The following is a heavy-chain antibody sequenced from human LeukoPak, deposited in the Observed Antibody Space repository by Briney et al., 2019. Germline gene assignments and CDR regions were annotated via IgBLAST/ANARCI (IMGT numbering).Heavy chain of an antibody. Sequence: PPASVKVSCKASGYTFTGYYLHWVRQAPGQGLEWMGWINPNRGGTNYAQKFQGRVTMTRDTSISTAYMELSRLRSDDTAVYYCARGIAARRGDCWGQGTLVTVSS. CDR2: INPNRGGT. V-gene: IGHV1-2*02. CDR1: GYTFTGYY. CDR3: ARGIAARRGDC. D-gene: IGHD6-6*01. J-gene: IGHJ4*02.